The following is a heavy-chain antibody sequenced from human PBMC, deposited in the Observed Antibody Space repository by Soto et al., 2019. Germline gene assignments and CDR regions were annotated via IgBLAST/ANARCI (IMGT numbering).Heavy chain of an antibody. CDR1: GFTFDDYA. Sequence: SLRLSCAASGFTFDDYAMHWVRQVPGKGLEWVSGINWNSGSIGYGDSVKGRFTISRDNSINTLYLQMRSLRPEDTAVYYCAHPRGYGVFDAVDIWGQGTMVTVSS. CDR2: INWNSGSI. V-gene: IGHV3-9*01. D-gene: IGHD4-17*01. J-gene: IGHJ3*02. CDR3: AHPRGYGVFDAVDI.